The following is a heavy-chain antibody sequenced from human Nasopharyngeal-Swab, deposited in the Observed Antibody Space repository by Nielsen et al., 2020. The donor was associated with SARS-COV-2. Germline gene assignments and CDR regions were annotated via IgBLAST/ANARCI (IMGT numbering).Heavy chain of an antibody. J-gene: IGHJ6*03. V-gene: IGHV1-3*01. CDR3: ARAPGVDYYYMDV. CDR2: INPGTVNT. Sequence: ASVKVSCKVSGYTFTNYGIHWVRQAPGQRLEWMGWINPGTVNTKYSQKFQGRVTISRDTSASTAYMELSSLRSEDTPVYYCARAPGVDYYYMDVWGNGTTVTVSS. CDR1: GYTFTNYG.